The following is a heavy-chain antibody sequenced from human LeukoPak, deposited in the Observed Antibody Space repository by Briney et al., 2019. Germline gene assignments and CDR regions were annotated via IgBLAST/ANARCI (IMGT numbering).Heavy chain of an antibody. J-gene: IGHJ4*02. D-gene: IGHD6-19*01. V-gene: IGHV1-46*01. CDR2: INPSGGST. CDR1: GYTFTSYF. Sequence: ASVKVSCKASGYTFTSYFMHWGRQPPGQGLEGMGIINPSGGSTSYAQKFQGRVTMTRDTSTSMVYMELTSLRSEDTAVYYCARDPDGSGCYFDYWGQGTLVTVSS. CDR3: ARDPDGSGCYFDY.